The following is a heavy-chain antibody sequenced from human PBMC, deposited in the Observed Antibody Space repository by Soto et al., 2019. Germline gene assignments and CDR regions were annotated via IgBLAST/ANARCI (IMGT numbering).Heavy chain of an antibody. J-gene: IGHJ6*02. V-gene: IGHV4-31*03. CDR3: VRGDYSISLDV. CDR1: GGSISSGGHY. CDR2: IYYSGST. Sequence: QVQLQESGPGLVKPSQTLSLTCTVSGGSISSGGHYWSWIRQHPGKGLEWIGYIYYSGSTYYNPSLVRRLTISVDWSNNLLSLKVSSLTAADTAVYYCVRGDYSISLDVWGQGTTVSVSS. D-gene: IGHD6-6*01.